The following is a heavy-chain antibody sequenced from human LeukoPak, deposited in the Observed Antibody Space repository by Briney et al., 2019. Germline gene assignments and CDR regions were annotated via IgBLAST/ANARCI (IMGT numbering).Heavy chain of an antibody. CDR1: GYTFTSYG. V-gene: IGHV1-18*01. Sequence: GASVKVSCTTSGYTFTSYGISWVRQAPGQGLAWMGWISAYNGKTDYAQELQDRVTMTTDTSTSTAYMELRSLRSDDTAVYYCARGGVRFSMGDVFDIWGQGTMVTVSS. J-gene: IGHJ3*02. CDR2: ISAYNGKT. CDR3: ARGGVRFSMGDVFDI. D-gene: IGHD2-8*01.